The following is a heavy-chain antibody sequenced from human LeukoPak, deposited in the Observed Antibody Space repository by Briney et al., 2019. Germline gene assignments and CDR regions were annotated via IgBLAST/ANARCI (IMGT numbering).Heavy chain of an antibody. D-gene: IGHD5-24*01. CDR1: GGSISSYF. V-gene: IGHV4-59*12. CDR2: VYYSGST. Sequence: SETLSLTCTVSGGSISSYFWSWIRQPPGKGLEWIGYVYYSGSTSYNPSLKSRVSISVDTSKKQFSLKLSSVTAADTAVYYCARLDGYNDAFDIWGQGTMVTVSS. J-gene: IGHJ3*02. CDR3: ARLDGYNDAFDI.